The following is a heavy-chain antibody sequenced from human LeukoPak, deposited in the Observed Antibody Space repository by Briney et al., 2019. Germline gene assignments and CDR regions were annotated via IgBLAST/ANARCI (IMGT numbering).Heavy chain of an antibody. D-gene: IGHD2-15*01. CDR1: GGSISSGGYY. V-gene: IGHV4-31*03. CDR2: IYYSGST. Sequence: PSETLSLTCTVSGGSISSGGYYWSWIRQRPGKGLEWIGYIYYSGSTYYNPSLKSRVTISVDTSKNQFSLKLSSVTAADTAVYYCARDRVRGYCSGGSCMDGFDYWGQGTLVTVSS. CDR3: ARDRVRGYCSGGSCMDGFDY. J-gene: IGHJ4*02.